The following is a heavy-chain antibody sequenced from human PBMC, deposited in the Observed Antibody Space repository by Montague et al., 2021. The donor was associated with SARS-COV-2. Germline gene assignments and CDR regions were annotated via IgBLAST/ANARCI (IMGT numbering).Heavy chain of an antibody. CDR2: VNHSGST. CDR1: GGSFSGYY. V-gene: IGHV4-34*01. CDR3: ARRPHYYDSCGYYYPGPHRYNFDY. J-gene: IGHJ4*02. D-gene: IGHD3-22*01. Sequence: SETLSLTCAVSGGSFSGYYWSWIRQPPGKGLEWIGEVNHSGSTNYNPSPNSRVTISVDTSKNQFSLKLSSVTAADTAVYYCARRPHYYDSCGYYYPGPHRYNFDYWGQGTLVTVSS.